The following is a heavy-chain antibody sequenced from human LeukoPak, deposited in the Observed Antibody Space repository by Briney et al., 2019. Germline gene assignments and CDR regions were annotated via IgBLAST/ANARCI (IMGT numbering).Heavy chain of an antibody. J-gene: IGHJ4*02. V-gene: IGHV3-48*03. CDR3: AREPAGTYFDANAYLDL. D-gene: IGHD3-9*01. CDR1: GFSQRKYE. CDR2: VSSDSYAT. Sequence: GGSLRLSCSASGFSQRKYEMHWVRQAPGKGLEWISYVSSDSYATYYSDSVEGRFTMSRDNAKNSVYLQMTSLRADDTAHYFCAREPAGTYFDANAYLDLWSRGTLVTVS.